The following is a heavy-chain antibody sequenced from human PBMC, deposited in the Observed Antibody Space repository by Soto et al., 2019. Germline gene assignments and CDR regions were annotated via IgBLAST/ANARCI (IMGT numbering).Heavy chain of an antibody. V-gene: IGHV3-30-3*01. D-gene: IGHD3-22*01. Sequence: GGSLRLSCDASGFTFSSYALHWVRQAPGKGLEWVAVISGDGSGKYYADSVKRRFTISRDRSKSSLYLQMNSLRAEDTAVYDCARDLVCYCSASSGVGNNWIDPGGQGTLVTVSS. J-gene: IGHJ5*02. CDR2: ISGDGSGK. CDR1: GFTFSSYA. CDR3: ARDLVCYCSASSGVGNNWIDP.